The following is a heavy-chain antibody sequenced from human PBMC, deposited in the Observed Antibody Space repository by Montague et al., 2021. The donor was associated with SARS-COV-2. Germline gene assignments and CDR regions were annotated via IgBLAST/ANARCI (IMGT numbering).Heavy chain of an antibody. D-gene: IGHD6-13*01. Sequence: SETLSLTCSVSGGSITDRTYYWGCIRQPPGKGLEWIGAINYSGTTYYNPSLKSQVTISLDTAKNQFSLKMTSVTAADTAVYYCARHWGIAAAGNWGQGTLVTVSS. J-gene: IGHJ4*02. V-gene: IGHV4-39*01. CDR3: ARHWGIAAAGN. CDR2: INYSGTT. CDR1: GGSITDRTYY.